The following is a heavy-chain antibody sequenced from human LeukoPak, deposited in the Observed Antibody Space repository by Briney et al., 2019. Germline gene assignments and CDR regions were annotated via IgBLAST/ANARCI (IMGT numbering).Heavy chain of an antibody. Sequence: SETLSLTCTVSGGSISSSSYYRGWIRQPPRKGLEWIGIIYYSGSTYYNPSLKSRLTISVDTSKNQFSLKLSSATATDTAVYYCARRGYCSSTSCYEYWFDPWGQGTLVTVSS. CDR3: ARRGYCSSTSCYEYWFDP. J-gene: IGHJ5*02. V-gene: IGHV4-39*01. CDR1: GGSISSSSYY. D-gene: IGHD2-2*01. CDR2: IYYSGST.